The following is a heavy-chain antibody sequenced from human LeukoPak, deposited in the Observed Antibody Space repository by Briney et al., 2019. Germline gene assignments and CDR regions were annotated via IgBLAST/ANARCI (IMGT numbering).Heavy chain of an antibody. D-gene: IGHD3-10*01. CDR2: ISSSSSTI. V-gene: IGHV3-48*02. J-gene: IGHJ4*02. CDR1: GFTFSTYA. Sequence: PGRSLRLSCAASGFTFSTYAMNWVRQAPGKGLEWVSYISSSSSTIYYADSVKGRFTISRDNAKNSLYLQMNSLRDEDTAVYYCARDYGSHGEYFDYWGQGTLVTVSS. CDR3: ARDYGSHGEYFDY.